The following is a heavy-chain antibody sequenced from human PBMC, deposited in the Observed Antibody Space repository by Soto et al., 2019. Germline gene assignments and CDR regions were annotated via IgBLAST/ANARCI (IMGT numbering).Heavy chain of an antibody. CDR2: ISYDGSNK. CDR3: ARGNYDILTGYYSAIEFDI. V-gene: IGHV3-30-3*01. CDR1: GFTFSSYA. Sequence: GGSLRLSCAASGFTFSSYAMHWVRQAPGKGLEWVAVISYDGSNKYYADSVKGRFTISRDNSKNTLYLQMNSLRAEDTAVYYCARGNYDILTGYYSAIEFDIWGQGTMVTVSS. J-gene: IGHJ3*02. D-gene: IGHD3-9*01.